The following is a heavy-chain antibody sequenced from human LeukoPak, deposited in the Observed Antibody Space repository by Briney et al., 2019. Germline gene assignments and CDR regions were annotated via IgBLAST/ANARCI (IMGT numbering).Heavy chain of an antibody. CDR2: IYYSGST. J-gene: IGHJ4*02. V-gene: IGHV4-39*07. CDR1: GGSISSSSYY. D-gene: IGHD3-22*01. CDR3: AEEAPYYYDSSGYQN. Sequence: PSETLSLTCTVSGGSISSSSYYWGWIRQPPGKGLEWIGSIYYSGSTYYNPSLKSRVTISVDTSKNQFSLKLSSVTAADTAVYYCAEEAPYYYDSSGYQNWGQGTLVTVSS.